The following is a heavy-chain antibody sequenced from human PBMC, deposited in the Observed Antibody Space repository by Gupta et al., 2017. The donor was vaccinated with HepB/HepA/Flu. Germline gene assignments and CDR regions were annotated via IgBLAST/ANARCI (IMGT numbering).Heavy chain of an antibody. D-gene: IGHD1-26*01. CDR2: ISGSGGAR. CDR3: AREIGGGPSGAFNI. J-gene: IGHJ3*02. CDR1: GFIFSSYE. V-gene: IGHV3-48*03. Sequence: EVQLVESGGGLVQPGGSLRLSCAAPGFIFSSYEMIWVRQAPGKGLEWASGISGSGGARWYADSVKGRFTVSRDNAKNSLYLQMNSLRVEDTAIYYCAREIGGGPSGAFNIWGQGTMVIVSS.